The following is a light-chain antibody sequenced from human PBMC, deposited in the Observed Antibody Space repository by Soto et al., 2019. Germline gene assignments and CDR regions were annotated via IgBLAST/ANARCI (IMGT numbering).Light chain of an antibody. Sequence: EIVLTQSPGTLSLSPGERATLSCRASQSVSNNYLAWYQQKPGQAPRLLIYGASNRATGIPDRFSGSGSGTDFTLTISSLEPEDFAVYYCQHRSNWPRTFGPGTKVDIK. V-gene: IGKV3D-20*02. CDR2: GAS. CDR1: QSVSNNY. J-gene: IGKJ3*01. CDR3: QHRSNWPRT.